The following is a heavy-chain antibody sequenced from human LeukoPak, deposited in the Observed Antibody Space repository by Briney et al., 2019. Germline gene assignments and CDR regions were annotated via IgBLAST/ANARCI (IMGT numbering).Heavy chain of an antibody. D-gene: IGHD3-10*01. CDR3: ARSLSGGSGSFGY. Sequence: GGSLRLSCAASGFTFSDYYMSWIRKAPGKGLEWGTYISSSGSTIYYADSVKGRFTISRDNAKNSLYLQMNSLRAEDTAVYYCARSLSGGSGSFGYWGQGTLVTVSS. J-gene: IGHJ4*02. CDR2: ISSSGSTI. CDR1: GFTFSDYY. V-gene: IGHV3-11*01.